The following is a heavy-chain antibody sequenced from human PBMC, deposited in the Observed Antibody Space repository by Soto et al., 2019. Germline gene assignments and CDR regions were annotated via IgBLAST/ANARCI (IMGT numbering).Heavy chain of an antibody. CDR3: ARARGYSYGPEYYYYGMDV. Sequence: PGESLKISCAASGFTFSSYAMHWVRQAPGKGLEWVAVISYDGSNKYYADSVKGRFTISRDNSKNTLYLQMNSLRAEDTAVYYCARARGYSYGPEYYYYGMDVWGQGTTVTVSS. J-gene: IGHJ6*02. CDR2: ISYDGSNK. V-gene: IGHV3-30-3*01. D-gene: IGHD5-18*01. CDR1: GFTFSSYA.